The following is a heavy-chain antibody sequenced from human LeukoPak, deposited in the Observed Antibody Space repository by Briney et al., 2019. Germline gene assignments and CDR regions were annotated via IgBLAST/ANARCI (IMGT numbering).Heavy chain of an antibody. D-gene: IGHD1-1*01. V-gene: IGHV1-69*13. Sequence: SVKVSCKASGGTFSSYAISWVRQAPGQGLEWMGGIIPIFGTANYTQKFQGRVTITADESTSTAYMELSSLRSEDTAVYYCARGKPLEGHGQSFDYWGQGTLVTVSS. CDR2: IIPIFGTA. CDR3: ARGKPLEGHGQSFDY. CDR1: GGTFSSYA. J-gene: IGHJ4*02.